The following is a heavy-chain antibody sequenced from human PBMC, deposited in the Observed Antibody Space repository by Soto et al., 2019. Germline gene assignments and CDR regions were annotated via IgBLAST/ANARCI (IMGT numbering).Heavy chain of an antibody. D-gene: IGHD3-3*01. CDR1: GFTFSSYW. CDR3: ARERNYDFWSGYPDVFDY. CDR2: IKQDGSEK. V-gene: IGHV3-7*01. Sequence: EVQLVESGGGLVQPGGSLRLSCAASGFTFSSYWMSWVRQAPGKGLEWVANIKQDGSEKYYVDSVKGRFTISRDNAKNSLYLQMNSLRAEDTAVYYCARERNYDFWSGYPDVFDYWGQGTLVTVSS. J-gene: IGHJ4*02.